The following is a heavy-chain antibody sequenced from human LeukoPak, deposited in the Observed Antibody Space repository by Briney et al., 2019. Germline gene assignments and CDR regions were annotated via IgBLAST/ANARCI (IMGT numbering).Heavy chain of an antibody. Sequence: GASVKVSCKPSGYTFTGKYMHWVRQAPGQGLEWMGWINPNSGGTNYAQKFQGRVTLTRDTSISTAYMELSSLRSDDTGVYYGATFQVCGGGTGPQDYWGQGTLVTVSS. D-gene: IGHD2-21*01. CDR2: INPNSGGT. CDR3: ATFQVCGGGTGPQDY. V-gene: IGHV1-2*02. CDR1: GYTFTGKY. J-gene: IGHJ4*02.